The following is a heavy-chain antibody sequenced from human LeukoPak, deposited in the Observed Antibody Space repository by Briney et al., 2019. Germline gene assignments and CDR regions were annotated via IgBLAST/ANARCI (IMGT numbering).Heavy chain of an antibody. Sequence: SGGSLRLSCVVSGFTFRNYAMGWVRQAPGKGLQWVSTISASDGNTYYADSVEGRFTISRDNAKNSLYLQMNSLRAEDTAVYYCARDHSSGWPDSFDIWGQGTMVTVSS. D-gene: IGHD6-19*01. V-gene: IGHV3-23*01. CDR1: GFTFRNYA. CDR2: ISASDGNT. CDR3: ARDHSSGWPDSFDI. J-gene: IGHJ3*02.